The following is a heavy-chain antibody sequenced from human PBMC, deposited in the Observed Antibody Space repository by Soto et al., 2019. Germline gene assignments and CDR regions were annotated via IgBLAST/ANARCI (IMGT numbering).Heavy chain of an antibody. J-gene: IGHJ5*02. V-gene: IGHV4-34*01. CDR2: INHSGST. CDR3: ARGEVATIFGVVIIQRVRGWFDP. CDR1: GGSFSGYY. Sequence: SETLSLTCAVYGGSFSGYYWSWIRQPPGKGLEWIGEINHSGSTNYNPSLKSRVTMSVDTSKNQFSLKLSSVTAADTAVYYCARGEVATIFGVVIIQRVRGWFDPWGQGTLVTVSS. D-gene: IGHD3-3*01.